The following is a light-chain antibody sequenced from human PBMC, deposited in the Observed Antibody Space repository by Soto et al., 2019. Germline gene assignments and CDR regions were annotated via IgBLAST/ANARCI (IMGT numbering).Light chain of an antibody. CDR1: QDINNY. J-gene: IGKJ5*01. V-gene: IGKV1-33*01. CDR3: QQFGDLKFI. Sequence: DIKMTQSPSSLSASVGDRVTITCQASQDINNYLNWYQQKPGQAPKLLIYDASGLEVGVTSRFSGSGSGTHFTLTISGLQPEDIETYYCQQFGDLKFIFGKGTRLEI. CDR2: DAS.